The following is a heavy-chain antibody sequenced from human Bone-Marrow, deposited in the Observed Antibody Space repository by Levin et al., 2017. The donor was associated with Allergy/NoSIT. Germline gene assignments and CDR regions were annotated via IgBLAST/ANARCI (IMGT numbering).Heavy chain of an antibody. Sequence: PGGSLRLSCAASGVTVSNNYMSWVRQAPGKGLEWVSVIYSGGSTYYAESVKGRFTISRDNSKNTLYLQMNSLRAEDTAIYYCVRDPPGGSYWGQGTLVTVSS. V-gene: IGHV3-53*01. CDR1: GVTVSNNY. J-gene: IGHJ4*02. CDR2: IYSGGST. CDR3: VRDPPGGSY. D-gene: IGHD1-26*01.